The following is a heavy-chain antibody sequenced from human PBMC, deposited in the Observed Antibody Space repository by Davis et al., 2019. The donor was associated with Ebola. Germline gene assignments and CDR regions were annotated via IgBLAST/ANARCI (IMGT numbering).Heavy chain of an antibody. D-gene: IGHD6-19*01. CDR3: ARGLTVAGTTGFDY. J-gene: IGHJ4*02. V-gene: IGHV4-59*01. CDR2: IYYSGST. CDR1: GGSISSYY. Sequence: MPSETLSLTCTVPGGSISSYYWSWIRQPPGKGLEWIGYIYYSGSTNYDPSLKSRVTISVDTSKNQFSLKLSSVTAADTAVYYCARGLTVAGTTGFDYWGQGTLVTVSS.